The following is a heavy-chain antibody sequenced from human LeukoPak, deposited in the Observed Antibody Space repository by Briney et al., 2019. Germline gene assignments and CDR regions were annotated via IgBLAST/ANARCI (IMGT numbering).Heavy chain of an antibody. CDR3: ASYVMVRGVNWFDP. Sequence: SETLSLTCTVSGGSISSSIYYWGWIRQPPGKGLEWIGSIYYSGSTYYNPSLKSRVTISVDTSKNQFSLKLSSVTAADTVVYYCASYVMVRGVNWFDPWGQGTLVTVSS. D-gene: IGHD3-10*01. V-gene: IGHV4-39*01. J-gene: IGHJ5*02. CDR2: IYYSGST. CDR1: GGSISSSIYY.